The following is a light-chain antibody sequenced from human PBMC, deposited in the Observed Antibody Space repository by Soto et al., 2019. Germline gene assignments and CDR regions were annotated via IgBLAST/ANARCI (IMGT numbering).Light chain of an antibody. CDR1: QSVGTN. CDR2: ATS. V-gene: IGKV3-15*01. Sequence: EIVLTQSPATLSVSPGDRATLSCRASQSVGTNFAWYQQKPGQAPRLLIFATSTRATGVPARFSGSGSGTEVTLTISSLQSEDFAVYYCQQYGDLPLTFGGGAKVEI. CDR3: QQYGDLPLT. J-gene: IGKJ4*01.